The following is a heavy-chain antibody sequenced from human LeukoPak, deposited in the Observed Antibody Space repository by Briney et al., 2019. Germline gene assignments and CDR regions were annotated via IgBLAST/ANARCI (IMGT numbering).Heavy chain of an antibody. CDR1: GGSISSGGYY. CDR3: ARDLSGGSWNGDYFDY. Sequence: SQTLSLTCTVSGGSISSGGYYWSWIRQPPGKGLEWIGYIYHSGSTYYNPSLKSRVTISVDRSKNQFSLKLSSVTAADTAVYYCARDLSGGSWNGDYFDYWGQGTLVTVSS. CDR2: IYHSGST. D-gene: IGHD2-15*01. V-gene: IGHV4-30-2*01. J-gene: IGHJ4*02.